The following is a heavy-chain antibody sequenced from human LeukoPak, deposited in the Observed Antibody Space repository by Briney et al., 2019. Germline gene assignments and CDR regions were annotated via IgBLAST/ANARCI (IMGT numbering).Heavy chain of an antibody. D-gene: IGHD4-17*01. CDR3: AREGRTTVTPRPDAFDI. Sequence: GASVKVSCKASGYTFTNYDIHWVRQATGQGLEWMGWINPFSANTGYAQNFQGRITITRNTSISTAYMELSSLRSEDTAVYYCAREGRTTVTPRPDAFDIWGKGTMVTVSS. CDR1: GYTFTNYD. CDR2: INPFSANT. J-gene: IGHJ3*02. V-gene: IGHV1-8*03.